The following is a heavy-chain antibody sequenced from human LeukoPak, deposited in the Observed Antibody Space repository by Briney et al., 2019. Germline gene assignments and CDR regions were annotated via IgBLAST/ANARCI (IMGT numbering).Heavy chain of an antibody. V-gene: IGHV1-2*06. CDR3: ATPSLINWTLFDY. J-gene: IGHJ4*02. D-gene: IGHD1-1*01. CDR1: GYTFTDYY. CDR2: INPNSGGT. Sequence: ASVKVSCKASGYTFTDYYMHWVRQAPGQGLEWMGQINPNSGGTDYALKFQGRVTMTRDTSISTAYMGVSRLRSDDTAVYYCATPSLINWTLFDYWGQGTLVTVSS.